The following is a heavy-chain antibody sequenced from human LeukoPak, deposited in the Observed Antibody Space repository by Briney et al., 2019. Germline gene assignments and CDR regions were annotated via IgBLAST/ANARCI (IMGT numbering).Heavy chain of an antibody. D-gene: IGHD6-13*01. CDR1: GYTFTGYY. V-gene: IGHV1-2*02. CDR2: INPNSGGT. J-gene: IGHJ4*02. Sequence: GASVKVSCKASGYTFTGYYMHWVRQAPGRGLEWMGWINPNSGGTNYAQKFQGRVTMTRDTSISTAYMELSRLRSDDTAVYYCARASAGYSSSWYVGWGQGTLVTVSS. CDR3: ARASAGYSSSWYVG.